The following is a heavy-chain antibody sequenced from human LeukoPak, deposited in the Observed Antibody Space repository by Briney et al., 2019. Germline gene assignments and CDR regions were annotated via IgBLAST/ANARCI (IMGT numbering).Heavy chain of an antibody. CDR2: INHSGST. V-gene: IGHV4-34*01. CDR1: GGSFSGYY. Sequence: NPSETLSLTCAVYGGSFSGYYWSWIRQPPGKGLEWIGEINHSGSTNYNPSLKSRVTISVDMSKNQFSLKLSSVTAADTAVYYCARRRWYYFDYWGQGTLVTVSS. J-gene: IGHJ4*02. D-gene: IGHD6-13*01. CDR3: ARRRWYYFDY.